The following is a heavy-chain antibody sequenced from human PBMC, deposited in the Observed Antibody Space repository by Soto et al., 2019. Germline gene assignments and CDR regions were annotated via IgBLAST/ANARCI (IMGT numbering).Heavy chain of an antibody. Sequence: EMQLVESGGGSVQPGRSLRLSCAASGFSFDDYGMHWVRQGPGKGLEWVSGISWNSGDIYYADSVKGRFTISRDNAKKSLYLQMNSPRTEDTALYYCAKDNDLDRDGPFDYWGQGILVTVSS. CDR3: AKDNDLDRDGPFDY. D-gene: IGHD2-2*03. J-gene: IGHJ4*02. V-gene: IGHV3-9*01. CDR2: ISWNSGDI. CDR1: GFSFDDYG.